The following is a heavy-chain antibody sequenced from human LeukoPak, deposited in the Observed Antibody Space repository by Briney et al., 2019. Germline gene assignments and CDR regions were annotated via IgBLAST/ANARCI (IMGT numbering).Heavy chain of an antibody. CDR1: GFTFSSYW. V-gene: IGHV3-7*03. CDR2: IKQDGSEK. Sequence: RTGGSLRLSCAASGFTFSSYWMRWVRQAPGKGLEWVANIKQDGSEKNYVDSVKGRFTISRDNAKNSLYLQMNSLRAEDTAVCYCASGLELDYWGQGTLVTVSS. CDR3: ASGLELDY. J-gene: IGHJ4*02.